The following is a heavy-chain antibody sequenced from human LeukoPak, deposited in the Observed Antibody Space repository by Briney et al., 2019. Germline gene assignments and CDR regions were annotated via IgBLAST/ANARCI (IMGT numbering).Heavy chain of an antibody. Sequence: SETLSLTCTVSGGSISSYYWSWIRQPPGKRLEWIGYIYYSGSTNYNPSLKSRVTISVDTSKNQFSLKLSSVTAADTAVYYCARERLVLSFYYGMDVWGQGTTVTVSS. D-gene: IGHD6-6*01. CDR3: ARERLVLSFYYGMDV. CDR1: GGSISSYY. V-gene: IGHV4-59*01. J-gene: IGHJ6*02. CDR2: IYYSGST.